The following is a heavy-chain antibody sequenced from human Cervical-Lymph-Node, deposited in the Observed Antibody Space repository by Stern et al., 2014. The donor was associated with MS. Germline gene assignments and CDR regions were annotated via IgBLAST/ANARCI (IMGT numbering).Heavy chain of an antibody. Sequence: QLQLQESGPGLVKPSETLSLTCTVSGGSISSSSYYWGWIRQPPGKGLEWIGSIYYSGSTYYNPSRKSRVTLSVDTPTHQFSLELSSVTAADTAVYYCARLLEDYWYFDLWGRGTLVTVSS. J-gene: IGHJ2*01. CDR2: IYYSGST. CDR3: ARLLEDYWYFDL. CDR1: GGSISSSSYY. V-gene: IGHV4-39*01.